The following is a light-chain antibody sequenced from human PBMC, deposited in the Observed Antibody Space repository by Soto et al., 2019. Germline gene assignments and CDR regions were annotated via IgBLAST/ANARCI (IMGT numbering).Light chain of an antibody. CDR1: SSDVGGYNY. V-gene: IGLV2-14*01. CDR3: NAYTSSSTVV. CDR2: DVT. J-gene: IGLJ2*01. Sequence: QSALTQPASVSGSPGQSITISCTGVSSDVGGYNYVSWYQQNPGKAPKLLIYDVTNRPSGVSNRFSGSKSGNTASLSISGLQDEDEADYYCNAYTSSSTVVFGGGTQLTVL.